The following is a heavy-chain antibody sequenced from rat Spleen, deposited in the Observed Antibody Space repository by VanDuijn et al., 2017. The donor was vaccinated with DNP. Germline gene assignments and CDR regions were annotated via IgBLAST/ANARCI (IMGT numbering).Heavy chain of an antibody. CDR1: GFTFNNYW. CDR2: ITSSGGST. CDR3: ASIIAGIGYFDY. V-gene: IGHV5-31*01. D-gene: IGHD1-4*01. J-gene: IGHJ2*01. Sequence: EVQLVESGGDLVQPGRSLKLSCVTSGFTFNNYWMAWIRQVPGKGLEWIASITSSGGSTYYPDSVKGRFTISRDNAKNTLYLQMNSLRSDDTATYHCASIIAGIGYFDYWGQGVMVTVSS.